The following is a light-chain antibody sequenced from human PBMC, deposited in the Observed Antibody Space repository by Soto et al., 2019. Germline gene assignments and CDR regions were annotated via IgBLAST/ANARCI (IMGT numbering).Light chain of an antibody. CDR2: GAS. J-gene: IGKJ4*01. Sequence: EIVLTQSPGTLSLSPGERATLSCRASQSVSSSYLAWYQQKPGQAPRPLIYGASSRATCIPDRFSGSGSVTDFTLTISSLEPEYCAMYYCQQYGSSPTCGGGTKVEIK. CDR1: QSVSSSY. CDR3: QQYGSSPT. V-gene: IGKV3-20*01.